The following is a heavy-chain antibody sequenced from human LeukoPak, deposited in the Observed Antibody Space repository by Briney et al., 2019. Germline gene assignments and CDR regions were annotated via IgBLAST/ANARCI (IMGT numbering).Heavy chain of an antibody. CDR2: ISSSGSTI. CDR1: GFTFSDYY. D-gene: IGHD4-17*01. CDR3: ASLDYGDYSSIAY. J-gene: IGHJ4*02. Sequence: NPGRSLRLSCAASGFTFSDYYMSWIRQAPGKGLEWVSYISSSGSTIYYADSVKGRFTISRDSAKNSLYLQMNSLRAEDTAVYYCASLDYGDYSSIAYWGQGTLVTVSS. V-gene: IGHV3-11*01.